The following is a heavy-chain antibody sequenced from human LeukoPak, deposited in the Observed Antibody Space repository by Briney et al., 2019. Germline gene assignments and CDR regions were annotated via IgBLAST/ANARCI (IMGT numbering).Heavy chain of an antibody. J-gene: IGHJ3*02. CDR3: ARSGYYSADAFDI. D-gene: IGHD3-22*01. Sequence: GGSLRLSCAASGFTFSSYWMHWVRQAPGKGLVWVSRINSDGSSTNYADSVKGRFTISRDNAKNTLYLQMNSLRAEDTAVYYCARSGYYSADAFDIWGQGTMVTVSS. V-gene: IGHV3-74*01. CDR2: INSDGSST. CDR1: GFTFSSYW.